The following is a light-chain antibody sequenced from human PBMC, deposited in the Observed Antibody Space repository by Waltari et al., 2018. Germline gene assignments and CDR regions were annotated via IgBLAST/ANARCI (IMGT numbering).Light chain of an antibody. CDR2: TAS. V-gene: IGKV1-39*01. Sequence: DIQITQSPPALSASVGSRFVITSRASQSISDYLHWYQQKPGRAPRVLIYTASSLQRGGPTRFSGSGSGTEFTLTISTMQPEDAATYYCQQSYSSPWTFGLGTKVEIK. J-gene: IGKJ1*01. CDR1: QSISDY. CDR3: QQSYSSPWT.